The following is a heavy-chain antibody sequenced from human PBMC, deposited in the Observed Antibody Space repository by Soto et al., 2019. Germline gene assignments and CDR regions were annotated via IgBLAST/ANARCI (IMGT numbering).Heavy chain of an antibody. Sequence: QVQLVQSGAEVKKPGASGKVSCKASGYTCTSYGISWVRQAPGQGLDWMGWISAYNGNTNFAQKLQVRVTMTTDTSTSTAYMELRSLRSDDTAVYYCARGKYCSSTSCPTYYYYGMDVWGQGTTVTVSS. D-gene: IGHD2-2*01. J-gene: IGHJ6*02. CDR2: ISAYNGNT. CDR1: GYTCTSYG. V-gene: IGHV1-18*01. CDR3: ARGKYCSSTSCPTYYYYGMDV.